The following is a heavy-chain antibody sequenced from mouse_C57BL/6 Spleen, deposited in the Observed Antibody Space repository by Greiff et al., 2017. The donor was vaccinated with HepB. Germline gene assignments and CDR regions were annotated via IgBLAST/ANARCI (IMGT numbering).Heavy chain of an antibody. CDR1: GYAFSSSW. V-gene: IGHV1-82*01. D-gene: IGHD1-1*01. Sequence: VQLVESGPELVKPGASVKISCKASGYAFSSSWMNWVKQRPGKGLEWIGRIYPGDGDTNYNGKFKGKATLTADKSSSTAYMQLSSLTSEDSAVYFCARREITTVVDYAMDYWGQGTSVTVSS. CDR3: ARREITTVVDYAMDY. J-gene: IGHJ4*01. CDR2: IYPGDGDT.